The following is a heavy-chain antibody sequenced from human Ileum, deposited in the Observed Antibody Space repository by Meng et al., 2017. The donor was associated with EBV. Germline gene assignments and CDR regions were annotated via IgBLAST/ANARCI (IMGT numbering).Heavy chain of an antibody. D-gene: IGHD6-19*01. J-gene: IGHJ4*02. CDR2: ININTGNP. CDR1: GYTFISSS. Sequence: QVCLVQLGAELKKPGDSVKVSCQAAGYTFISSSMNWVRHAPGQGLEWMGWININTGNPTYAQGFTGRFVFSLDTSVSTAYLQIDSLKAEDTAVYYCARDKIAVAGITGDYWGQGTLVTVSS. V-gene: IGHV7-4-1*01. CDR3: ARDKIAVAGITGDY.